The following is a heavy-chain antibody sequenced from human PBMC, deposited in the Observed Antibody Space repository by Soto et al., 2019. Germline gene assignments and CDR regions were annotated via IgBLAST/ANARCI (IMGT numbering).Heavy chain of an antibody. Sequence: GGSLRLSCTASGFTFSSYAMSWVRQAPGKGLEWVSAISGSGGNTYYADSVKGRFTISRDNSKNTLYLQMNSLRAEDTAVYYCARDRIPTVMDGWGQGTTVTVSS. CDR1: GFTFSSYA. CDR3: ARDRIPTVMDG. CDR2: ISGSGGNT. J-gene: IGHJ6*02. D-gene: IGHD4-17*01. V-gene: IGHV3-23*01.